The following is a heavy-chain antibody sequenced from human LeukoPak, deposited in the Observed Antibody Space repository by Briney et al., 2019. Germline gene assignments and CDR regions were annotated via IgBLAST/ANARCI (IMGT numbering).Heavy chain of an antibody. CDR3: ARDRPLYCSGGTCRPFDY. V-gene: IGHV4-61*02. D-gene: IGHD2-15*01. CDR2: IYTTGST. J-gene: IGHJ4*02. CDR1: GGSISSGSYY. Sequence: SETLSLTCTVSGGSISSGSYYWSWIRQPAGKGLEWVGRIYTTGSTNYNPSLKSRVTISVDTSKNQFSLKLNSVTAADTAVYYCARDRPLYCSGGTCRPFDYWGQGTLVTVSS.